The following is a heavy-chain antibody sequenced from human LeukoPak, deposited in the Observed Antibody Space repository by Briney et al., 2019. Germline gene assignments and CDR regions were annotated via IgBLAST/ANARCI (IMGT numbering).Heavy chain of an antibody. D-gene: IGHD6-13*01. CDR3: ARDGYSSSWYDFYYYYYMDV. CDR2: INPYSGGT. CDR1: GYTFTGYY. J-gene: IGHJ6*03. V-gene: IGHV1-2*02. Sequence: ASVKVSCKASGYTFTGYYMNWVRQAPGQGLEWMGWINPYSGGTNYAQKLQGRVTMTRDTSISTAYMELSRLRSDDTAVYYCARDGYSSSWYDFYYYYYMDVWGKGTTVTVSS.